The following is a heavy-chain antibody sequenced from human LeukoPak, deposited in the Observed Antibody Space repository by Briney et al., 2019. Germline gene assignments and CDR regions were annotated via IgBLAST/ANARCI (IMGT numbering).Heavy chain of an antibody. CDR2: IYYSGST. CDR3: ARGGRYYGSGSYSY. D-gene: IGHD3-10*01. CDR1: GGSISSYY. J-gene: IGHJ4*02. Sequence: SETLSLTCTVSGGSISSYYWSWIRQPPGKGLEWIGYIYYSGSTNYNPSLKSRVTISVDTSKNQFSLKLSSVTAADTAVYYCARGGRYYGSGSYSYWGQGTLVTVSS. V-gene: IGHV4-59*12.